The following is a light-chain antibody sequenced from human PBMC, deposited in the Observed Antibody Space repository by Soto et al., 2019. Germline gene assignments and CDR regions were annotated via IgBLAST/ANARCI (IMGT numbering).Light chain of an antibody. Sequence: QSALTQPRSVSGSPGQSVTITCTGTSSDVGGYNYVSWYRQHPGKAPKLMIYDVSKRPSGVPDRFSGSKSGNTASLTISGLQAEDEADYYCCSYAGSYTWVFVTGTKVTVL. CDR3: CSYAGSYTWV. J-gene: IGLJ1*01. V-gene: IGLV2-11*01. CDR1: SSDVGGYNY. CDR2: DVS.